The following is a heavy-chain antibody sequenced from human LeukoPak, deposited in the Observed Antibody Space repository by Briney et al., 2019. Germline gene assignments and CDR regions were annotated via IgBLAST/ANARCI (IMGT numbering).Heavy chain of an antibody. Sequence: GASVKVSCKASGGTFSSYAISWVRQAPGLGLEWMGGIIPIFGTANYAQKFQGRVTITADESTSTAYMELSSLRSEDTAVYYCAREGSIAGDYWGQGTLVTVSS. J-gene: IGHJ4*02. CDR2: IIPIFGTA. D-gene: IGHD6-6*01. V-gene: IGHV1-69*13. CDR3: AREGSIAGDY. CDR1: GGTFSSYA.